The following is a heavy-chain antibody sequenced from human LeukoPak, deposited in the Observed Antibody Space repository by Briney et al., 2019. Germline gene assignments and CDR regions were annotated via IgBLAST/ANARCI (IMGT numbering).Heavy chain of an antibody. CDR3: AKPEGEVVTPYDAFDI. CDR2: ISTRIGSV. CDR1: GFTVSAYG. V-gene: IGHV3-23*01. Sequence: PGGSLRLSCAVSGFTVSAYGMNWVRQAPGKGLEWVSHISTRIGSVNYADSVKGRFTISRDNSKNTLYLQMNSLRAVDTAVYYCAKPEGEVVTPYDAFDIWGQGTMVTVSS. D-gene: IGHD2-15*01. J-gene: IGHJ3*02.